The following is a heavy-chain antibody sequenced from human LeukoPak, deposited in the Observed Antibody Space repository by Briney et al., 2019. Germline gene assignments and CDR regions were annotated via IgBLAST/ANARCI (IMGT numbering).Heavy chain of an antibody. CDR3: VHGSYYFDY. CDR2: INTDGSSI. J-gene: IGHJ4*02. Sequence: GGSLRLSCAASGFTFSNYWMHWVRQAPGKGLVWVSRINTDGSSISYADSVKGRFTISRDNAKNTLYLQMNSLRAEDTAVHYCVHGSYYFDYWGQGTLVTVSS. V-gene: IGHV3-74*01. CDR1: GFTFSNYW.